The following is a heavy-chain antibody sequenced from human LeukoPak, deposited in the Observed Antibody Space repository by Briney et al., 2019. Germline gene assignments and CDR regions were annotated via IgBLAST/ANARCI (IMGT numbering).Heavy chain of an antibody. Sequence: PGGSLRLSCAVSGFSVSGYWMTWVRQAPGKGLEWVANIKQDGSEKNYVDSVKGRFTISRDNAKRSLYLQMNSLRVEDTAVYYCARALSYSYGSMDFWGQGTLVIVSS. CDR2: IKQDGSEK. D-gene: IGHD5-18*01. V-gene: IGHV3-7*01. CDR1: GFSVSGYW. CDR3: ARALSYSYGSMDF. J-gene: IGHJ4*02.